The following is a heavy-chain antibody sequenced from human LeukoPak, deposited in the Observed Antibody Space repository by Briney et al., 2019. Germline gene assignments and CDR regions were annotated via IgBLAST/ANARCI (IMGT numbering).Heavy chain of an antibody. Sequence: GESLKTSCKGSGYSFTSYWIGWVRQMPGKGLEWMGIIYPGDSDTRYSPSFQGQVTISADKSISTAYLQWSSLKASDTAMYYCARTDSSGYYWYGMDVWGQGTTVTVSS. D-gene: IGHD3-22*01. J-gene: IGHJ6*02. V-gene: IGHV5-51*01. CDR3: ARTDSSGYYWYGMDV. CDR1: GYSFTSYW. CDR2: IYPGDSDT.